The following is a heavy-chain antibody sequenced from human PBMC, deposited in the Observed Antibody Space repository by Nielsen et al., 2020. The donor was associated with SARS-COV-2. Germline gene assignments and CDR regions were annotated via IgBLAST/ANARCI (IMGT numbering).Heavy chain of an antibody. V-gene: IGHV3-48*01. J-gene: IGHJ4*02. CDR3: ARGDGPPVWHYFDY. CDR1: GFTFSSYS. D-gene: IGHD3-16*01. CDR2: ISSSSSTI. Sequence: GESLKISCAASGFTFSSYSMNWVRQAPGKGLEWVSYISSSSSTIYYADSVKGRFTISRDNAKNSLYLQMNSLRAEDTAVYYCARGDGPPVWHYFDYWGQGTLVTVSS.